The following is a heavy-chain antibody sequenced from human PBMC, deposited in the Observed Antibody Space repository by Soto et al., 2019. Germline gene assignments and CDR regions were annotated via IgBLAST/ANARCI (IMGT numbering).Heavy chain of an antibody. CDR3: AKDFYYDSSGYYYVIDY. D-gene: IGHD3-22*01. V-gene: IGHV3-23*01. CDR2: ISGSGGST. J-gene: IGHJ4*02. Sequence: PGGSLRLSCAASGFTFSSYAMSLVRQAPGKGLEWVSAISGSGGSTYYADSVKGRFTISRDNSKNTLYLQMNSLRAEDTAVYYCAKDFYYDSSGYYYVIDYWGQGTLVTVSS. CDR1: GFTFSSYA.